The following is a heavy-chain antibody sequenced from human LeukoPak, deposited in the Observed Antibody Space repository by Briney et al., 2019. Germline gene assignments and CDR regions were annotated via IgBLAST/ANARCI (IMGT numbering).Heavy chain of an antibody. V-gene: IGHV4-39*01. J-gene: IGHJ4*02. CDR2: IYYSGST. D-gene: IGHD3-22*01. CDR1: GGSISSSSYY. Sequence: SETLSLTCTVSGGSISSSSYYWGWIRQPPGKGLEWIGSIYYSGSTYYNPSLKSRVTISVDTPKGQFSLKLSSVTAADTAVYYCARRGAYFDSREYYFDYWGQGILVTVSS. CDR3: ARRGAYFDSREYYFDY.